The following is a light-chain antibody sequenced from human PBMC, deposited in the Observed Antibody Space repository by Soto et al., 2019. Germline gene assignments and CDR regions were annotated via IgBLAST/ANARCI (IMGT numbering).Light chain of an antibody. CDR2: GAS. V-gene: IGKV1-39*01. CDR3: QQSYSIPWT. CDR1: QSISTY. J-gene: IGKJ1*01. Sequence: DIQMTQSPSSLSASVGDRVTITCRASQSISTYLNWYQQKPGKATKLQIYGASSLQSGVPSRFTGSGSGTDFTLTISSLQPADFATYHCQQSYSIPWTFGQGTKVEIK.